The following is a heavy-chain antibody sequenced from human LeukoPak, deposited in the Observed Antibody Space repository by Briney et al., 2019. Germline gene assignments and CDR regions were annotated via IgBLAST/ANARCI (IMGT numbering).Heavy chain of an antibody. J-gene: IGHJ4*02. CDR2: ISSSGSTI. CDR3: ARVIWNYYGSGSFALDY. V-gene: IGHV3-48*03. Sequence: PGGYLRRSCAASGFTFNSYEMNWLRPAPGKELEGVSYISSSGSTIYYADSVKGPFTISRYNAKNSLYLQMNSLRAEDTAVYYCARVIWNYYGSGSFALDYWGQGTLVTVSS. D-gene: IGHD3-10*01. CDR1: GFTFNSYE.